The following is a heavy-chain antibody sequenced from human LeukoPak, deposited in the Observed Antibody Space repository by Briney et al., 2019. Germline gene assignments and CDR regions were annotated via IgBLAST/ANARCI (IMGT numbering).Heavy chain of an antibody. Sequence: PGGSLRLSCAASGFTFSSYAMSWVRQAPGKGLEWVSAISGSGGSTYYADSVKGRFTISRDNSKNTLYLQMNSLRAEDTAVYYCAKVLRAYYYDSSGYYTGPFDYWGQGTLVTVSS. J-gene: IGHJ4*02. CDR2: ISGSGGST. V-gene: IGHV3-23*01. D-gene: IGHD3-22*01. CDR1: GFTFSSYA. CDR3: AKVLRAYYYDSSGYYTGPFDY.